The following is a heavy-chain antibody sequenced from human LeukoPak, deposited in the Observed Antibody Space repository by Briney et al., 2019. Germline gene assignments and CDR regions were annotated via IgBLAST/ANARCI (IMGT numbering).Heavy chain of an antibody. CDR3: AADSDWAFHY. V-gene: IGHV3-30-3*01. CDR2: ISYDGSNK. J-gene: IGHJ4*02. Sequence: PGGSLRLSCAASGFTFSNYAMHWVRQAPGKGLEWVAVISYDGSNKYYADSVKGRFTISRDNSKNTLYLQMNSLRDEDTAVYYCAADSDWAFHYWGQGTRVTVSS. D-gene: IGHD2-21*02. CDR1: GFTFSNYA.